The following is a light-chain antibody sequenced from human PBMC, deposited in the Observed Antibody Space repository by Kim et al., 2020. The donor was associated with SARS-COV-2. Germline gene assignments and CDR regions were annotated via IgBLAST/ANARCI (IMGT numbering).Light chain of an antibody. CDR2: GVT. J-gene: IGLJ1*01. Sequence: QSVTISCTETSKDVGAYNYVSWYQQHPGKAPKVLLYGVTKRPSGVPDRFSGSKSGNTASLTVSGLQPEDEADYYCSSFAASNNVYVFGTGTKVTVL. CDR1: SKDVGAYNY. CDR3: SSFAASNNVYV. V-gene: IGLV2-8*01.